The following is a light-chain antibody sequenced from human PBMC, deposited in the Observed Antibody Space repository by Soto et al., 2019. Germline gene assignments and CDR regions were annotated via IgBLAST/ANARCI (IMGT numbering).Light chain of an antibody. J-gene: IGLJ1*01. Sequence: QSALTQPASVSGSPGQSITISCTGTSSDVGGYNYVSWYQQHPGKAPKLMIYDVSNRPSGVSNRFSGSKSGNTASLTISGLQAEYDADYYCSSYTSSSPYVFGTVTNVTV. CDR3: SSYTSSSPYV. V-gene: IGLV2-14*01. CDR1: SSDVGGYNY. CDR2: DVS.